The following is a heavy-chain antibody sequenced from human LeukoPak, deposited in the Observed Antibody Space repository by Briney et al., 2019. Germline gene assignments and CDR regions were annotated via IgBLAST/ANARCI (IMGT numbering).Heavy chain of an antibody. V-gene: IGHV4-59*08. CDR3: ARHDYNWKTFDY. J-gene: IGHJ4*02. CDR1: GXSISRYY. CDR2: VHYSGNT. D-gene: IGHD1-1*01. Sequence: PSETLSLTCTVSGXSISRYYWSWVRQPPGKGLEWIGSVHYSGNTNYNPSLKSRVTISLDTSKNQFSLKLSYVTAADTAVYYCARHDYNWKTFDYWGQGTLVTVSS.